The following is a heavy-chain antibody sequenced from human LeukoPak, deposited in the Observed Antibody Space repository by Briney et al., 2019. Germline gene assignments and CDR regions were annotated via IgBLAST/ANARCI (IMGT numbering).Heavy chain of an antibody. J-gene: IGHJ6*02. CDR3: TSRMTTYDYYYYYGMDV. CDR2: IRSKANSYAT. V-gene: IGHV3-73*01. Sequence: GGPLRLSCAASGFTFSGSAMHWVRQASGKGLEWVGRIRSKANSYATAYAASVKGRFTISRDDSKNTAYLQMNSLKTEDTAVYYCTSRMTTYDYYYYYGMDVWGQGTTVTVSS. D-gene: IGHD1-1*01. CDR1: GFTFSGSA.